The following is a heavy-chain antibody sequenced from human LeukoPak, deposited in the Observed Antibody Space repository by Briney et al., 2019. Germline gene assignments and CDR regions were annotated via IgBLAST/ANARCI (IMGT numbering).Heavy chain of an antibody. CDR1: GGSISSYY. V-gene: IGHV4-59*08. CDR2: IYYSGST. Sequence: SETLSLTCTVSGGSISSYYWSWIRQPPGKGLEWIGYIYYSGSTNYNPSLKSRVTISVDTSKNQFSLKRSSVTAADTAVYYCARTRGYYGTSMDYWGQGTLVTVSS. J-gene: IGHJ4*02. CDR3: ARTRGYYGTSMDY. D-gene: IGHD1-26*01.